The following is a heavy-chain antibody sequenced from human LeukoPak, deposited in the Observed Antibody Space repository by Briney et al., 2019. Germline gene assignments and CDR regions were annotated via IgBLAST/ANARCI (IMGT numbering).Heavy chain of an antibody. Sequence: GGSLRLSCAASGFTFSSYAMHWVRQAPGKGLEWVAVISYDGSNKYYADSVKGRFTISRDNSKNTLYLQMNSLRAEDTAVYYCARALHDVWGAYFDYWGQGTLVTVSS. D-gene: IGHD3-16*01. CDR3: ARALHDVWGAYFDY. V-gene: IGHV3-30-3*01. J-gene: IGHJ4*02. CDR1: GFTFSSYA. CDR2: ISYDGSNK.